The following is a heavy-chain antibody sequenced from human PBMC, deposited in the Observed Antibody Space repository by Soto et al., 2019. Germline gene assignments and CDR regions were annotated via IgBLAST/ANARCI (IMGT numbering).Heavy chain of an antibody. CDR1: GYTFTSYY. Sequence: QVQLVQSGAEVKKPGASVKVSCKASGYTFTSYYMHWVRQAAGQGLEWMGIINPSGGSTSYAQKFQGRVTMTRDTSMSTVYMELSSLRSEDTAVYYCARIDGAAKVDYWGQGTLVTVSS. D-gene: IGHD2-15*01. CDR2: INPSGGST. V-gene: IGHV1-46*01. CDR3: ARIDGAAKVDY. J-gene: IGHJ4*02.